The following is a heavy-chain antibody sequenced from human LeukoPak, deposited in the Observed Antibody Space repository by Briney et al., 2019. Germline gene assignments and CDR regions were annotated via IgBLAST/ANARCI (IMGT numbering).Heavy chain of an antibody. Sequence: GGSLRLSCAASGFTFSSYGMHWVRQAPGKGLEWVAVISYDGSNKYYADSVKGRFTISRDNSKNTLYLQMNSLRAEDTAVYYCAKRAGGYDAFDIWGQGTMVTVSS. CDR3: AKRAGGYDAFDI. D-gene: IGHD3-22*01. CDR2: ISYDGSNK. J-gene: IGHJ3*02. V-gene: IGHV3-30*18. CDR1: GFTFSSYG.